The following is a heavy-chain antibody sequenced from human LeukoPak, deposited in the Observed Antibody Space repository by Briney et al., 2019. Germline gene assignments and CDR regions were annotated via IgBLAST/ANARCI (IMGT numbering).Heavy chain of an antibody. V-gene: IGHV1-3*01. CDR2: INAGNGNT. Sequence: GASVKVSCTASGYTFTSYAMHWVRQAPGQRLEWMGWINAGNGNTKYSQKFQGRVTITRDTSASTAYMELSSLRSEDTAVYYCARDWYSGYYFDYWGQGTLVTVSS. CDR3: ARDWYSGYYFDY. J-gene: IGHJ4*02. CDR1: GYTFTSYA. D-gene: IGHD2-15*01.